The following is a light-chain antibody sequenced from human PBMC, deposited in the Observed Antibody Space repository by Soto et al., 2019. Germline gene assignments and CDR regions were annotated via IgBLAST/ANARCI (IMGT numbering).Light chain of an antibody. V-gene: IGLV2-14*02. CDR1: SSDFGNYNL. Sequence: QSALTQPASVSGSPGQSITISCTGTSSDFGNYNLVSWYQQHPGKVPKLILFEVNKRPSGVSNRFSGSKSGNTASLTISGLQAEDEADYYCSSYRSGGTFVFGSGTKLTVL. CDR2: EVN. J-gene: IGLJ1*01. CDR3: SSYRSGGTFV.